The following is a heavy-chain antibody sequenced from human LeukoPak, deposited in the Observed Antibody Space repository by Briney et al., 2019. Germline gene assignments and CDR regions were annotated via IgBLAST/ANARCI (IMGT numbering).Heavy chain of an antibody. CDR3: ARYCSSTSCSTRYYYGMDV. CDR2: IGSSSSYI. D-gene: IGHD2-2*01. CDR1: GFTFSSYS. V-gene: IGHV3-21*01. J-gene: IGHJ6*02. Sequence: GGSLRLSCAASGFTFSSYSMNWVRQAPGKVLEWVSSIGSSSSYIYYADSVKGRFTISRDNAKNSLYLQMNSLRAEDTAVYYCARYCSSTSCSTRYYYGMDVWGQGTTVTVSS.